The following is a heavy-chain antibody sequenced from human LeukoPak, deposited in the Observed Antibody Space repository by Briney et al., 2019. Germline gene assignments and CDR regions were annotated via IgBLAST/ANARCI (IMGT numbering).Heavy chain of an antibody. CDR2: INPHSGGT. V-gene: IGHV1-2*02. CDR3: AREIPCSSSSCLDY. D-gene: IGHD2-2*01. CDR1: GYTFTAYY. Sequence: WASVKVSCKASGYTFTAYYIHWVRQAPGQGLEWMGWINPHSGGTNFAQKFQGRVTMTRDMSITTAHMELSRLTSDDTAMYYCAREIPCSSSSCLDYWGQGTLVTVSS. J-gene: IGHJ4*02.